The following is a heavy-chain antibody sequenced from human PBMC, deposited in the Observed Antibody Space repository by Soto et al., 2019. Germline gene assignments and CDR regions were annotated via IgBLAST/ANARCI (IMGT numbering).Heavy chain of an antibody. D-gene: IGHD6-19*01. CDR1: GFTFSSYG. V-gene: IGHV3-30*18. Sequence: GESLKISCAASGFTFSSYGMHWVRQAPGKGLEWVAVISYDGSNKYYADSVKGRFTISRDNSKNTLYLQMNSLRAEDTAVYYCAKAERQWLVLSFDYWGQGTLVTVSS. J-gene: IGHJ4*02. CDR2: ISYDGSNK. CDR3: AKAERQWLVLSFDY.